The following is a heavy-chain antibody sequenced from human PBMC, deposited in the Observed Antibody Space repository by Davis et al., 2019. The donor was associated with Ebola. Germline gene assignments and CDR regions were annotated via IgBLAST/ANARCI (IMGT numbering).Heavy chain of an antibody. CDR2: ISYDGSNK. V-gene: IGHV3-30*14. D-gene: IGHD3-3*01. CDR1: GFTFSSYA. J-gene: IGHJ4*02. Sequence: GGSLRLSCAASGFTFSSYAMHWVRQAPGKGLEWVAVISYDGSNKYYADSVKGRFTISRDNSKNTLYLQMNSLRAEDTAVYYCARAKYDFWSGHIDYWGQGTLVTVSS. CDR3: ARAKYDFWSGHIDY.